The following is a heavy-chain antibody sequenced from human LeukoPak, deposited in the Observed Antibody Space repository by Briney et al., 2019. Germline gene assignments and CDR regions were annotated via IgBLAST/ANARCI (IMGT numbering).Heavy chain of an antibody. Sequence: PGGSLRLSCAASGFTFSNAWMSWVRQAPGKGLEWVGRIKSKSDGETRDYAAPVKGRFTISRDDSKNTLYLQMNSLKTEDTAVYYCTTAGITGTTWGQGTLVTVSS. CDR3: TTAGITGTT. D-gene: IGHD1-7*01. CDR1: GFTFSNAW. J-gene: IGHJ4*02. CDR2: IKSKSDGETR. V-gene: IGHV3-15*01.